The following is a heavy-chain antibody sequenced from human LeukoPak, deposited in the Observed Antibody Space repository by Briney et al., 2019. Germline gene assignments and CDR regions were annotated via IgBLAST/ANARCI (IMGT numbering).Heavy chain of an antibody. CDR2: IYHSGST. CDR3: ARYYDFWRGGYFDY. CDR1: DGSISSGGYS. Sequence: SETLSLTCSVSDGSISSGGYSWSWIRQPPGKGLEWIGYIYHSGSTYYNPSLKSRVTISVDRSKNQFSLKLSSVTAADTAVYYCARYYDFWRGGYFDYWGQGTLVTVSS. V-gene: IGHV4-30-2*01. D-gene: IGHD3-3*01. J-gene: IGHJ4*02.